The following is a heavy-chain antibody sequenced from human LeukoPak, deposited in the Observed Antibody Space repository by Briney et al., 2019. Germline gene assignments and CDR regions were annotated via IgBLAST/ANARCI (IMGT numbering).Heavy chain of an antibody. CDR2: ITPNNGYG. CDR1: GYAFSNSV. V-gene: IGHV1-18*01. CDR3: ARNRSTALCDY. Sequence: ASVKVSCKASGYAFSNSVISCVGQAAGQGLEWMGWITPNNGYGDYAQKLQGTVTMTTDTFTSTAYMELRSLRSDDTAVYYCARNRSTALCDYWGQGTLVTVSS. D-gene: IGHD2-2*01. J-gene: IGHJ4*02.